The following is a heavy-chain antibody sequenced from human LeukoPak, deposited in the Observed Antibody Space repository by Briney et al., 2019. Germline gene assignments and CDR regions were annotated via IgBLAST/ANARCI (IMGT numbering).Heavy chain of an antibody. CDR3: ASPSPAVTTRTDLSFDY. CDR2: INHSGST. V-gene: IGHV4-34*01. D-gene: IGHD4-17*01. CDR1: GGSFSGYY. Sequence: SETLSLTCAVYGGSFSGYYWSWIRQPPGKGLEWIGEINHSGSTNYNPSLKSRVTISVDTSKNQFSLKLSSVTAADTAVYYCASPSPAVTTRTDLSFDYWGQGTLVTVSS. J-gene: IGHJ4*02.